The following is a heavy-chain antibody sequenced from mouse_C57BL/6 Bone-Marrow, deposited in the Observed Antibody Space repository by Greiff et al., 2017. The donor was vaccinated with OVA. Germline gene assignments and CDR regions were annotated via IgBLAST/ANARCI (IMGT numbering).Heavy chain of an antibody. V-gene: IGHV14-4*01. CDR1: GFNIKDDY. CDR2: IDPENGDT. Sequence: EVQLVESGAELVRPGASVKLSCTASGFNIKDDYMHWVKQRPEQGLEWIGLIDPENGDTEYASKFQGKATITADTSSNTAYLQLSSLTSEDTAVYYCTTGLLRRFAYWGQGTLVTVSA. CDR3: TTGLLRRFAY. D-gene: IGHD1-2*01. J-gene: IGHJ3*01.